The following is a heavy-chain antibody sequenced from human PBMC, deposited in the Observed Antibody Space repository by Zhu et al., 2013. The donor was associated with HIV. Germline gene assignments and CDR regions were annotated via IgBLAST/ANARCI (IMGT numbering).Heavy chain of an antibody. V-gene: IGHV1-3*01. CDR2: INVGNGNT. CDR1: GYTLRSYA. J-gene: IGHJ4*02. Sequence: QVQLVQSGAEVKKPGASVRISCKASGYTLRSYAVHWVRQAPGQRLEWMGWINVGNGNTEYSQKFQGRVIITRDTPARTVYMELSSLRSEDTGXYYCAGPFGXVIVVILFFHLTYWGQGT. D-gene: IGHD3-22*01. CDR3: AGPFGXVIVVILFFHLTY.